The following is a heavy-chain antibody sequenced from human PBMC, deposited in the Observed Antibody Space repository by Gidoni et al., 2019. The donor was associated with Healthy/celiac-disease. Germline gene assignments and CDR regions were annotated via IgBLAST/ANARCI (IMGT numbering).Heavy chain of an antibody. CDR3: ARGHSGWSPGGRDY. CDR2: INHSGST. CDR1: GGSFSGYY. J-gene: IGHJ4*02. D-gene: IGHD6-19*01. Sequence: QAQLQQWGAGLLKPSETLSLTCAVSGGSFSGYYWSWIRQPPGKGLEWIGEINHSGSTNYNPSLKSRVTISVDTSKNQFSLKLSSVTAADTAVYYCARGHSGWSPGGRDYWGQGTLVTVSS. V-gene: IGHV4-34*01.